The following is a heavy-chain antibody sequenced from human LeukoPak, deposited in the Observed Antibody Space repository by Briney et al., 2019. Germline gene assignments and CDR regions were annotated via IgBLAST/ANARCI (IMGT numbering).Heavy chain of an antibody. V-gene: IGHV1-2*02. CDR2: INPNSGGT. CDR1: GYTFTGYY. J-gene: IGHJ6*03. Sequence: ASVKVSCKASGYTFTGYYMHWVRQAPGQGLEWMGWINPNSGGTNYAQKFQGRVTMTRDTSISTAYMELSSLRSEDTAVYYCARGLGTMVRGANHYYYMDVWGKGTTVTVSS. CDR3: ARGLGTMVRGANHYYYMDV. D-gene: IGHD3-10*01.